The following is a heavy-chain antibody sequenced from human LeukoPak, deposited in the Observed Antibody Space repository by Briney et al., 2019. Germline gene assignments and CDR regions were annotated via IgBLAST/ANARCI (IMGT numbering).Heavy chain of an antibody. CDR3: AREGVMAPYYFDY. CDR1: GFTFSSFE. CDR2: ISSSRSTI. D-gene: IGHD3-16*01. J-gene: IGHJ4*02. Sequence: LSGGSLRLSCAASGFTFSSFEMNWVRQAPGKGLEWVSYISSSRSTIYYADSVKGRFTISRDNAKNSLYLQMNSLRVEDTAVYYCAREGVMAPYYFDYWGQGTLVTVSS. V-gene: IGHV3-48*03.